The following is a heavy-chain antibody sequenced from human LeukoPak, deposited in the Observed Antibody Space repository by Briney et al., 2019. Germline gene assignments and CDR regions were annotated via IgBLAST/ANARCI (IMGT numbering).Heavy chain of an antibody. CDR2: MNTRVSY. Sequence: SETLSLTCTVSGGPITSHYGSWIRQPAGKGLEGSGRMNTRVSYNYHPSLQSRVTMSVDMSKNQFSLKLRSVTAADTAVYYCARDFEGDSYYFDKWGQGTRVTVSS. CDR3: ARDFEGDSYYFDK. V-gene: IGHV4-4*07. CDR1: GGPITSHY. J-gene: IGHJ4*02. D-gene: IGHD1-26*01.